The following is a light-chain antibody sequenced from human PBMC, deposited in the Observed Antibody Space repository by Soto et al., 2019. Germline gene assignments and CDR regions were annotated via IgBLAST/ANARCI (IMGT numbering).Light chain of an antibody. J-gene: IGKJ1*01. Sequence: EIVMTQSPATLSVSPGESATLSCRASQSVSSNLAWYQQKPGQAPRLLIYGASSRATGIQDRFSGSGSGTDFTLTISGLEPEDFAVYYCKQYNNWPTFGQGTKVDIK. CDR3: KQYNNWPT. CDR2: GAS. CDR1: QSVSSN. V-gene: IGKV3D-15*01.